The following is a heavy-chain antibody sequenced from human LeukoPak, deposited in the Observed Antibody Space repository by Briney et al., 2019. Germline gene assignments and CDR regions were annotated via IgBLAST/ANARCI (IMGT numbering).Heavy chain of an antibody. J-gene: IGHJ4*02. D-gene: IGHD3-3*01. V-gene: IGHV1-18*01. CDR3: ARGPHFDLSSGYTYYFDF. CDR1: GYTFTSYG. CDR2: VSDFSGFKVNP. Sequence: ASVKVSCKASGYTFTSYGISWVRQAPGQGLEWMGWVSDFSGFKVNPHYAQKFQGRVTMTTDTSTSTAYMELRSLRSDDTAVYYCARGPHFDLSSGYTYYFDFWGQGTLVTVSS.